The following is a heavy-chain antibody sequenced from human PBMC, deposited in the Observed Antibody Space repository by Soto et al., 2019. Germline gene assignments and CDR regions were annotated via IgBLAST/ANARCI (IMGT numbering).Heavy chain of an antibody. D-gene: IGHD3-16*02. CDR2: ISFDEKIQ. J-gene: IGHJ4*02. V-gene: IGHV3-30*18. CDR1: GFTFNTYG. Sequence: QVQLVESGGGLVQPGRTLRLSCAASGFTFNTYGMHWVRQAPGKGLEWVAVISFDEKIQYYADSVKGRFTISRDNSKNTMSLQMDSLRPEDTAVYYCAKVAERSMITFGGVIADWGQGTLVTVSS. CDR3: AKVAERSMITFGGVIAD.